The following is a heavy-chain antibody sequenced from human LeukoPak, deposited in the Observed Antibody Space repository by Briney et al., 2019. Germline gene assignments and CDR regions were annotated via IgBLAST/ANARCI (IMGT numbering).Heavy chain of an antibody. D-gene: IGHD2-2*01. CDR3: TTGYAAYFDY. J-gene: IGHJ4*02. Sequence: GVSLRLSCAASGFTFTNACMNWVRQAPGRGLEWVGRIKSKTDGGTTAYAAPVKGRFTISRDDSKNTVHLQMSSLKTEDTAVYFCTTGYAAYFDYWGQGTLVAVSS. V-gene: IGHV3-15*01. CDR2: IKSKTDGGTT. CDR1: GFTFTNAC.